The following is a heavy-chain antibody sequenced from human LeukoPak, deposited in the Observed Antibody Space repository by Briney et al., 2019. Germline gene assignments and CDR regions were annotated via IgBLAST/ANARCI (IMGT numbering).Heavy chain of an antibody. CDR1: GGSITSGSYY. Sequence: SQTLSLTCTVSGGSITSGSYYWSWIRQPAGKGPEWIGRINASGSTTYNPSLKSRVTISVDASKNQFSLKLSSVTAADTAVYYCARAHRITIFGVVNAFDIWGQGTMVTVSS. J-gene: IGHJ3*02. CDR2: INASGST. D-gene: IGHD3-3*01. CDR3: ARAHRITIFGVVNAFDI. V-gene: IGHV4-61*02.